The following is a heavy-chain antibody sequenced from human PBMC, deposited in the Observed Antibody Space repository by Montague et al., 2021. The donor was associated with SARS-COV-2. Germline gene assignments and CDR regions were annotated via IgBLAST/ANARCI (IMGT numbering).Heavy chain of an antibody. V-gene: IGHV4-59*01. Sequence: SETLSLTCTVSSDSISSFYWAWIRQPPGKGLEWIGNMHNTGATNYNPSLKSRLTMSFDTSQRQFSLKLTSVTPADSAIYYCARGRYSPRHDGLDVWGQGTTVTVSS. CDR3: ARGRYSPRHDGLDV. D-gene: IGHD3-16*02. J-gene: IGHJ6*02. CDR2: MHNTGAT. CDR1: SDSISSFY.